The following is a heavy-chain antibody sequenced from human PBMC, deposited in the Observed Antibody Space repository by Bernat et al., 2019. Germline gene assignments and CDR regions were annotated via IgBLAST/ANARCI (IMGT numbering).Heavy chain of an antibody. CDR1: GFTFRTYW. D-gene: IGHD6-19*01. Sequence: EVQLVESGGGLVQPGGSLRLSCEASGFTFRTYWMAWVRQAPGKGLEWVANIKQDGSEKNYVDSVKGRFTISRDNAKNSVDLQMDTLRAEDTAVYYCARAGYTSGWYVSWGQGTLVTVSS. V-gene: IGHV3-7*03. J-gene: IGHJ5*01. CDR2: IKQDGSEK. CDR3: ARAGYTSGWYVS.